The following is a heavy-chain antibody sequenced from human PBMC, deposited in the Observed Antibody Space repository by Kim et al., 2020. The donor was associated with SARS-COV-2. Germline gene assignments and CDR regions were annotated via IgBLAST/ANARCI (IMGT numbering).Heavy chain of an antibody. D-gene: IGHD1-26*01. CDR2: T. V-gene: IGHV3-23*01. CDR3: AKDSVGLAGDY. Sequence: TYYADSVKGRFTIARDNSKNTLYLQMNSLRAEDTAVYYCAKDSVGLAGDYWGQGTLVTVSS. J-gene: IGHJ4*02.